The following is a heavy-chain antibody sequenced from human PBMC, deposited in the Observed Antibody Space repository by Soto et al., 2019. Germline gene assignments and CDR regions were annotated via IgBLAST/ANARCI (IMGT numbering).Heavy chain of an antibody. J-gene: IGHJ6*02. Sequence: ESLKISCKGSGYSFTSYWIGWVRQMPGKGLEWMGIIYPGGSDTRYSPSFQGQVTISADKSVSTAYLQWSSLKASDTAMYYCASSGSYYALFYYGMDVWGQGTTVTVSS. CDR1: GYSFTSYW. V-gene: IGHV5-51*01. D-gene: IGHD1-26*01. CDR2: IYPGGSDT. CDR3: ASSGSYYALFYYGMDV.